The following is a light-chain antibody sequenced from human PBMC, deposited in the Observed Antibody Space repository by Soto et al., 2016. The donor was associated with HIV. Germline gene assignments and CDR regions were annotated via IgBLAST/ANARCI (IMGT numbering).Light chain of an antibody. J-gene: IGKJ1*01. CDR3: QQANNFPWT. V-gene: IGKV1-12*01. CDR2: GAA. CDR1: QSIGSW. Sequence: DIQMTQSPSSVSASVGDRVTITCRTNQSIGSWLAWYQQKAGKAPKLLIYGAASLQSGVPSRFSGSGSGTDFTLTISSLQPEDFATYYCQQANNFPWTFGQGTKVEIK.